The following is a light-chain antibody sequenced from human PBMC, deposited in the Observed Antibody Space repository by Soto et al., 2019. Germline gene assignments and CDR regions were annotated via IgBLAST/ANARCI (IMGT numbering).Light chain of an antibody. J-gene: IGKJ4*01. V-gene: IGKV3-11*01. CDR2: DAS. CDR1: QSVSSY. Sequence: EIVLTQSPATLSLSPGERATLSCMASQSVSSYLAWYQQKPGQAPRLLIYDASHRATGLPARFSGSGSGTDFTLTISSLGPEDFSVYYCQQRSNGRVTFGGGPKVEIK. CDR3: QQRSNGRVT.